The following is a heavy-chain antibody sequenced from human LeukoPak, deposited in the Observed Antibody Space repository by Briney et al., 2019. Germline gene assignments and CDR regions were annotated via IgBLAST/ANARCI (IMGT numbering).Heavy chain of an antibody. CDR3: ARGGSRYDILTGYAMDV. CDR1: GYTFTSYY. CDR2: INPSGGST. J-gene: IGHJ6*03. Sequence: ASVKVSCKASGYTFTSYYMHWVRQAPGQGLEWMGIINPSGGSTSYARKFQGRVTMTRDTSTSTVYMELSSLRSEDTAVYYCARGGSRYDILTGYAMDVWGKGTTVTISS. V-gene: IGHV1-46*01. D-gene: IGHD3-9*01.